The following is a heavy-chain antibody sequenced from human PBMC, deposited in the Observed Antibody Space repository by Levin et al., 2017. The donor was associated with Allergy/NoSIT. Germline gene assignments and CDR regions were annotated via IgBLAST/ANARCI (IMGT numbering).Heavy chain of an antibody. J-gene: IGHJ6*02. CDR2: IYTSGST. CDR1: GGSISSYY. V-gene: IGHV4-4*07. Sequence: SETLSLTCTVSGGSISSYYWSWIRQPAGKGLEWIGRIYTSGSTNYNPSLKSRVTMSVDTSKNQFSLKLSSVTAADTAVYYCAGGGGYSYGYYAGYYYGMDVWGQGTTVTVSS. CDR3: AGGGGYSYGYYAGYYYGMDV. D-gene: IGHD5-18*01.